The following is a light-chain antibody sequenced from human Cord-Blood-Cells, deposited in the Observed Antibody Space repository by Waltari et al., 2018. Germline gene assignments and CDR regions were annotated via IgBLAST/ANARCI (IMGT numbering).Light chain of an antibody. V-gene: IGLV2-23*02. Sequence: QSALTQPASVYGSPGQSITIPCTGTSSDVGRYNLLSWYHQHPGKAPKLMIYEVSKRPSGVSNRFSGSKSGNTASLTISGLQAEDEADYYCCSYAGSSTYVFGTGTKVTVL. CDR1: SSDVGRYNL. CDR2: EVS. J-gene: IGLJ1*01. CDR3: CSYAGSSTYV.